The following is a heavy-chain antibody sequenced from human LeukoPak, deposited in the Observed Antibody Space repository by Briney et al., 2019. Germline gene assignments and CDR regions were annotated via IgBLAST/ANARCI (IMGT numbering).Heavy chain of an antibody. D-gene: IGHD2-15*01. J-gene: IGHJ5*02. V-gene: IGHV4-59*12. Sequence: SETLSLTCTVSGGSISSYYWSWIRQPPGKGLEWIGYIYYSGSTNYNPSLKSRVTISVGTSKNQFSLKLSSVTAADTAVYYCARPVVAATLWFDPWGQGTLVTVSS. CDR1: GGSISSYY. CDR2: IYYSGST. CDR3: ARPVVAATLWFDP.